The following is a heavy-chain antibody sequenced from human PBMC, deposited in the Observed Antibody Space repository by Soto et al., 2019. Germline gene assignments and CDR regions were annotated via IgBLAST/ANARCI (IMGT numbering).Heavy chain of an antibody. V-gene: IGHV1-18*01. J-gene: IGHJ5*02. CDR3: ARGNGPFNHNWFDP. Sequence: QVQLVQSGAEVKKPGASVKVSCKASGYTLSTYGISWVRQAPGQGLEWMGWISGYNGKRNYAQKLQGRVTMTTDTSTSTAYMELSSLRSEDTAVYYCARGNGPFNHNWFDPWGQGTLVTVSS. CDR1: GYTLSTYG. D-gene: IGHD2-8*01. CDR2: ISGYNGKR.